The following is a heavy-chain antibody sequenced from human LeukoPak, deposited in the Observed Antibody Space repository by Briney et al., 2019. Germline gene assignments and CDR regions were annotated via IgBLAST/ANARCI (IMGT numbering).Heavy chain of an antibody. CDR3: AMSSGSPYFDY. CDR1: SGSISIYF. Sequence: SETLSLTCTFSSGSISIYFWTWIRQPAGEGLEWLGRVSTTGDTSYNPSLKSRVSMSLDTSMNQFSPKLSSATVADTAVYYCAMSSGSPYFDYWGQGTLVTVSS. J-gene: IGHJ4*02. CDR2: VSTTGDT. V-gene: IGHV4-4*07. D-gene: IGHD6-19*01.